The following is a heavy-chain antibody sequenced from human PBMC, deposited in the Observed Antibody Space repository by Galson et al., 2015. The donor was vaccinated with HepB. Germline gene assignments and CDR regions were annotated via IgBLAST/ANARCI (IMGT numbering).Heavy chain of an antibody. D-gene: IGHD1/OR15-1a*01. J-gene: IGHJ6*03. CDR2: IDPSDSYT. Sequence: QSGAEVKKPGESLRISCEGSGYIFNNYWIYWVRHMPGKGLEWMGTIDPSDSYTSYSPSFQGQVTMSADRSINTAYLQWASLKASDTAIYYCARRQRGITYGYYYYYMDVWGKGTTVIVSS. CDR1: GYIFNNYW. CDR3: ARRQRGITYGYYYYYMDV. V-gene: IGHV5-10-1*01.